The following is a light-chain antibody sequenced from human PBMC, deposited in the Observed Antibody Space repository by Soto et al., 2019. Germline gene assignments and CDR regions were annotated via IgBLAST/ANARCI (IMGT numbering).Light chain of an antibody. CDR3: SSYAGSDNVL. CDR1: SSDVGGYNY. J-gene: IGLJ2*01. V-gene: IGLV2-8*01. CDR2: EVT. Sequence: QSVLTQPPSASGSPGRSVTISCTGISSDVGGYNYVSWYQQHPGKAPKLMIYEVTKRPSGVPDRFSGSRSGDTASLTVSGLQAEDEADYYCSSYAGSDNVLFGGGTKVTVL.